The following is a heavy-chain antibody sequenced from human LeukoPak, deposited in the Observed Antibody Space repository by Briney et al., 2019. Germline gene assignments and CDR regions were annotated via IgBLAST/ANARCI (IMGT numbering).Heavy chain of an antibody. CDR2: IYYSGST. V-gene: IGHV4-59*08. Sequence: TSETLSLTCTVSGGSISSYYWSWIRQPPGKGLEWIGYIYYSGSTNYNPSLKSRVTISVDTSKNQFSLKLSSVTAADTAVYYCARHNNRNDGYGMDVWGQGTTVTVSS. CDR3: ARHNNRNDGYGMDV. J-gene: IGHJ6*02. D-gene: IGHD1-1*01. CDR1: GGSISSYY.